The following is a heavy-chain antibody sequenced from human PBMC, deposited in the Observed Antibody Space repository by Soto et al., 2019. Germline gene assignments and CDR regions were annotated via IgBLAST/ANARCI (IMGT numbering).Heavy chain of an antibody. V-gene: IGHV5-51*01. CDR3: ARHNRDIVVVPAAMPYYYYYMDV. D-gene: IGHD2-2*01. CDR2: IYPGDSDT. J-gene: IGHJ6*03. CDR1: GYSFTSYW. Sequence: PGESLKISCKGSGYSFTSYWIGWVRQMPGKGLEWMGIIYPGDSDTRYSPSFQGQVTISADKSISTAYLQWSSLKASDTAMYYCARHNRDIVVVPAAMPYYYYYMDVWGKGTAVTVSS.